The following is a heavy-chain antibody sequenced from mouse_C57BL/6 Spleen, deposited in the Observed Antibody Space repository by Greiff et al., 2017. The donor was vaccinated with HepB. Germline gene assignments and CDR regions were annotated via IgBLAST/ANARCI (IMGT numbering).Heavy chain of an antibody. CDR3: ARSRDYEGWYFDV. J-gene: IGHJ1*03. CDR2: IRNKANGYTT. CDR1: GFTFTDYY. V-gene: IGHV7-3*01. Sequence: DVKLVESGGGLVQPGGSLSLSCAASGFTFTDYYMSWVRQPPGKALEWLGFIRNKANGYTTEYSASVKGRFTISRDNSQSILYLQMNALRAEDSATYYCARSRDYEGWYFDVWGTGTTVTVSS. D-gene: IGHD2-4*01.